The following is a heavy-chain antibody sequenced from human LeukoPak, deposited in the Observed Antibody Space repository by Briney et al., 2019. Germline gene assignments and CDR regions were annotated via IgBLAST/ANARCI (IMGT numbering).Heavy chain of an antibody. J-gene: IGHJ6*02. V-gene: IGHV4-34*01. CDR3: ARGEYSSSWYRYYYGMDV. CDR2: INHSGST. Sequence: SETLSLTCAVYGGSFSGYYWSWIRQPPGKGLEWIGEINHSGSTNYNPSLKSRVTLSVDTSKNQFSLRLSSVTAADTAVYYCARGEYSSSWYRYYYGMDVWGQGTTVTVSS. D-gene: IGHD6-13*01. CDR1: GGSFSGYY.